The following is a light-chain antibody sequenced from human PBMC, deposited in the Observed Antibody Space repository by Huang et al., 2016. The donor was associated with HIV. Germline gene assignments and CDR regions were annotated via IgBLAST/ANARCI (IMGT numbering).Light chain of an antibody. J-gene: IGKJ2*01. V-gene: IGKV1-33*01. CDR2: DAS. CDR1: QDINNY. CDR3: QQSDNWYT. Sequence: DIQMTQSPSSLSASVGARVTITCQASQDINNYLHWYQQKPGKAPKLLIFDASNLETGVPSRFSGSGSGTEFTFTISSLQPEDIATYYCQQSDNWYTFGQGTKLEI.